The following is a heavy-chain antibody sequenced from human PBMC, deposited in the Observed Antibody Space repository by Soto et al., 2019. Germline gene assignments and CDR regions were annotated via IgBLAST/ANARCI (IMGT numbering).Heavy chain of an antibody. V-gene: IGHV3-23*01. D-gene: IGHD3-22*01. CDR2: ISGSGGST. CDR1: GFTFSSYA. CDR3: AKDLSRREYYYDSSGGSDY. J-gene: IGHJ4*02. Sequence: GGSLRLSCAASGFTFSSYAMSWVRQAPGKGLEWVSAISGSGGSTYYADSVKGRFTISRDNSKNTLYLQMNSLRAEDTAVYYCAKDLSRREYYYDSSGGSDYWGQGTLVTVSS.